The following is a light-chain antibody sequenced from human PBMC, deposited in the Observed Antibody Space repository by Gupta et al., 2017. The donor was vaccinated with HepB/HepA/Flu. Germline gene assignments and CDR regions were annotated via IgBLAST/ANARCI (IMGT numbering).Light chain of an antibody. J-gene: IGLJ1*01. V-gene: IGLV1-44*01. CDR2: SKN. Sequence: QSVLPQPPSASGTPGPRVTLSCSGSSSNIGSNTVNWYQQLPGTAPKLLIYSKNQRPSGVPDRFSGSKSGTSASLAISGLQSEDEADYYCAAWEDSRNGRYVFGTGTKVTVL. CDR1: SSNIGSNT. CDR3: AAWEDSRNGRYV.